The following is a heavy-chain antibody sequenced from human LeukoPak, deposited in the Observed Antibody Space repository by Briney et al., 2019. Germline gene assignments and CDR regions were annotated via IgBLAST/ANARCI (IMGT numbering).Heavy chain of an antibody. V-gene: IGHV3-64D*06. CDR3: VKSPGSGWPV. D-gene: IGHD6-19*01. CDR2: IYSDGSRT. J-gene: IGHJ4*02. CDR1: GFTFSSFA. Sequence: QPGGSLRLSCAASGFTFSSFAMHWVRQAPGKGLEYLSAIYSDGSRTYYADSVEGRFTISRDNSKNTLYFEMSSLRVEDTAVYYCVKSPGSGWPVWGQGTLLTVSS.